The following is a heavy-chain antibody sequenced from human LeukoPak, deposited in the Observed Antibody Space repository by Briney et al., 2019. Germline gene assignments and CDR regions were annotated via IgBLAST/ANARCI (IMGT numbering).Heavy chain of an antibody. V-gene: IGHV1-2*02. Sequence: ASVKVSCKASGYTFTGYYMHWVRQARGQGLEWMGWINPNSGGTNYAQKFQGRVTMTRDTSISTAYMELSRLRSDDTAVYYCATLYTAIRNWFDPWGQGTLVTVSS. CDR3: ATLYTAIRNWFDP. D-gene: IGHD5-18*01. CDR2: INPNSGGT. CDR1: GYTFTGYY. J-gene: IGHJ5*02.